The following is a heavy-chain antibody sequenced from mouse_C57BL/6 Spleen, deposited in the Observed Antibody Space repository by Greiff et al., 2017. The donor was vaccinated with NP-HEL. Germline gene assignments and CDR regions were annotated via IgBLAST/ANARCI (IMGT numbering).Heavy chain of an antibody. D-gene: IGHD1-1*01. Sequence: VQRVESGPGLVQPSQSLSITCTVSGFSLTSYGVHWVRQSPGKGLEWLGVIWSGGSTDYNAAFISRLSISKDNSKSQVFFKMNSLQADDTAIYYCARTYYSWYFDVWGTGTTVTVSS. CDR3: ARTYYSWYFDV. V-gene: IGHV2-2*01. CDR1: GFSLTSYG. CDR2: IWSGGST. J-gene: IGHJ1*03.